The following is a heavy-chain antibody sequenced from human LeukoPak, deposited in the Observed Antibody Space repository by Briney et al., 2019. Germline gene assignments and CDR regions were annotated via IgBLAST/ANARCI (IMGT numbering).Heavy chain of an antibody. Sequence: PGGSLKLCGAASGFTFSGSAMHWVRQASGKGLEWVGRIRSKANSYATAYAASVKGRFTISRDDSKNTAYLQMNSLKTEDTAVYYCTAGDRGYSYGYDYWGQGTLVTVSS. CDR1: GFTFSGSA. CDR3: TAGDRGYSYGYDY. D-gene: IGHD5-18*01. V-gene: IGHV3-73*01. CDR2: IRSKANSYAT. J-gene: IGHJ4*02.